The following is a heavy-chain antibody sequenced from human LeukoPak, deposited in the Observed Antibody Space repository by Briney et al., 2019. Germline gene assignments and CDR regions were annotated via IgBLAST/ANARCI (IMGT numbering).Heavy chain of an antibody. D-gene: IGHD2-2*01. J-gene: IGHJ5*02. CDR2: IYYSGST. CDR3: AREGYCSSTSCPNWFDP. V-gene: IGHV4-59*01. CDR1: GGSISSYY. Sequence: SETLSLTCTVSGGSISSYYWSWIRQPPGKGLEWIGYIYYSGSTNYNPSLKSRVTISVDTSKNQFSLKLSSVTAADTAVYYCAREGYCSSTSCPNWFDPWGQGTLVTVSS.